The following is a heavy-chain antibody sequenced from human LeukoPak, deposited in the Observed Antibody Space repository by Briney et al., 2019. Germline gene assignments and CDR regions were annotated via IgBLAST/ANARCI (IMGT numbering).Heavy chain of an antibody. J-gene: IGHJ4*02. CDR3: ARLGDPAAGTPGTFDY. V-gene: IGHV5-51*01. D-gene: IGHD6-13*01. Sequence: GESLKISCKGSGYSYVSYWVAWVRQMPGKGLEWMGIIYPGDSDTRYSPSFQGQVTISADKSISTAYLQWSSLKASDTAMYYCARLGDPAAGTPGTFDYWGQGTLVTVSS. CDR2: IYPGDSDT. CDR1: GYSYVSYW.